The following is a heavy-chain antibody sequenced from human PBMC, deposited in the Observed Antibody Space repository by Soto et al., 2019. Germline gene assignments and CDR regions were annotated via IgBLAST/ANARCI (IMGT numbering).Heavy chain of an antibody. D-gene: IGHD1-26*01. J-gene: IGHJ3*02. CDR3: ARPRRRWDRDAFDI. CDR2: ISAYNGNT. V-gene: IGHV1-18*01. CDR1: GYTFTSYG. Sequence: ASVKGSCKASGYTFTSYGISWVRQGPGQGLEWMGWISAYNGNTNYAQKLQGRVTMTTDTSTSTAYMELRSLRSDDTAVYYCARPRRRWDRDAFDIWGQGTMVTVSS.